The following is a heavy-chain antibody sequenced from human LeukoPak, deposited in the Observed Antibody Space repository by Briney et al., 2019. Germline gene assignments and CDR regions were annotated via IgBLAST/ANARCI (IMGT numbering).Heavy chain of an antibody. V-gene: IGHV4-39*07. J-gene: IGHJ4*02. CDR3: ARKTLRMGYFDY. CDR1: GGSISSSSYY. CDR2: IYYSGST. Sequence: SETLSLTCTVSGGSISSSSYYWGWIRQPPGKGLEWIGSIYYSGSTYYNPSLKSRVTISVDTSKNQFSLKLSSVTAADTAVYYCARKTLRMGYFDYWGQGTLVTVSS. D-gene: IGHD2-8*01.